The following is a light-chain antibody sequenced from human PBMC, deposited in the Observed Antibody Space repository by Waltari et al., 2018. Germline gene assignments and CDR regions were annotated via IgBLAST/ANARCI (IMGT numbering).Light chain of an antibody. CDR3: MQGTHWPPWT. V-gene: IGKV2-30*02. CDR2: KVS. J-gene: IGKJ1*01. CDR1: QSLVRRDRNTY. Sequence: DVVLTQSPLFLPVAIGQPASISCRSSQSLVRRDRNTYLYWFHQMPGQSPRRLIYKVSNRDSGVPDRFSGSGSGSDFTLEISRVEAEDVGIYYCMQGTHWPPWTFGQGTKVEI.